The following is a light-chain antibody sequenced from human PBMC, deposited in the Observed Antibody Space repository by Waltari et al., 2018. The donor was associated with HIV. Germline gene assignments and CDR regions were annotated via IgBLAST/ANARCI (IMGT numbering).Light chain of an antibody. V-gene: IGLV2-14*03. Sequence: SALTPPASVSGSPGPSVTTSCTGSSGDIGPYDLVSLYQQFPGQAPRLIIFDVTSRPSGVSHRFTGSKSGITASLTISGLQPEDAADYYCSAYESSNTPVLFGGGTKLTVL. CDR3: SAYESSNTPVL. CDR1: SGDIGPYDL. J-gene: IGLJ2*01. CDR2: DVT.